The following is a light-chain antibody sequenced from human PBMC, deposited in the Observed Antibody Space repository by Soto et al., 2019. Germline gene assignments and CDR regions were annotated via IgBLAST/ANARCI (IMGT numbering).Light chain of an antibody. V-gene: IGLV1-40*01. CDR1: SSNIGAGYD. Sequence: QSVLTQPPSVSGAPGQRVTISCTGSSSNIGAGYDVHWYHQLPGTAPKLLIYGNSNRPSGVPDRFSGSKSGTSASLAITGLQAEDEADYYCQSYDSSLSGWVFGGGTKRPS. CDR3: QSYDSSLSGWV. J-gene: IGLJ3*02. CDR2: GNS.